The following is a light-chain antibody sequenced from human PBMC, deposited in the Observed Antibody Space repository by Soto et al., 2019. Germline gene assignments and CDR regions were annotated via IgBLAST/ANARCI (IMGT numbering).Light chain of an antibody. CDR1: SSNIGSHT. Sequence: QSVLTQPYSASGIPGQRVTISCSGSSSNIGSHTLNWYQQLPGSAPSLLIYSDNQRPSGVPDRFSGSTSGTSASLAISGLQSEDEAEYYCAAWDDTLNAAVFGGGTKLTVL. J-gene: IGLJ2*01. CDR3: AAWDDTLNAAV. V-gene: IGLV1-44*01. CDR2: SDN.